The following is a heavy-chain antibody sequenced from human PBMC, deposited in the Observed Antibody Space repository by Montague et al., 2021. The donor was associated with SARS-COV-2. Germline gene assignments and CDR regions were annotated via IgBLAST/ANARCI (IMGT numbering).Heavy chain of an antibody. CDR1: GGSIRSSSYY. CDR3: ARVRCELSVGKVFDI. V-gene: IGHV4-39*01. J-gene: IGHJ3*02. CDR2: IYHSGST. Sequence: SETLSLTCTVSGGSIRSSSYYWAWIRQPPGKGLEWIGSIYHSGSTFYNPSLKSRVGMSVDTSKYQFSLKLSTVTAADTAMYYCARVRCELSVGKVFDIWGLGTMVTVSS. D-gene: IGHD3-16*01.